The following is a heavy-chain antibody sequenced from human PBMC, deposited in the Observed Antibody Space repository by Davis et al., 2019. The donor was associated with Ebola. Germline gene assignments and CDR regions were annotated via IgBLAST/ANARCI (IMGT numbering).Heavy chain of an antibody. CDR2: IKQDGSEK. CDR3: AGDGVAAGSDY. Sequence: PGGSLRLSCVGSAFTFSRDWMTWYRQTPGKGLEWVANIKQDGSEKYYVDSVKGRFTISRDNAKNSLFLQMNSLRVEDTALYYCAGDGVAAGSDYWGQGTMVTVSS. J-gene: IGHJ4*02. CDR1: AFTFSRDW. V-gene: IGHV3-7*01. D-gene: IGHD6-13*01.